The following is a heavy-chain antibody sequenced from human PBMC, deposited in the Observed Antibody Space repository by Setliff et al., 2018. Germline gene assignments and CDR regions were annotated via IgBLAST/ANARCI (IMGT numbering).Heavy chain of an antibody. Sequence: GGSLRLSCAASGFTFSTSAITWVRQAPGEGLEWVSAISSDGTSVYYVGSVRGRFTISRDNSQNTLYLQMTSLRAEDTAVYYCRLWFGELLRDYWGQGTLVTVSS. CDR1: GFTFSTSA. J-gene: IGHJ4*02. V-gene: IGHV3-23*01. D-gene: IGHD3-10*01. CDR3: RLWFGELLRDY. CDR2: ISSDGTSV.